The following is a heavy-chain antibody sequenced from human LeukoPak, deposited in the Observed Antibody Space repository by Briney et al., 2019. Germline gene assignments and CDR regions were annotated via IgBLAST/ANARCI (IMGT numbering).Heavy chain of an antibody. V-gene: IGHV3-33*01. D-gene: IGHD6-19*01. Sequence: GSLRLSCEAFGFIFRNYGLDWVRQGPGKGLEWLALIWYEGQTKFYADSVKGRFTISRDNSGNTLFLHMTNLRVEDTAVYYCAREWGRIAVAGGPGYWGQGALVTVSS. J-gene: IGHJ4*02. CDR2: IWYEGQTK. CDR1: GFIFRNYG. CDR3: AREWGRIAVAGGPGY.